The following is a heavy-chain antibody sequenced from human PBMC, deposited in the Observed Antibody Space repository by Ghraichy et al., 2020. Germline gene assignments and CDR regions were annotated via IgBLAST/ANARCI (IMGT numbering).Heavy chain of an antibody. CDR2: IKEDGGQK. V-gene: IGHV3-7*01. D-gene: IGHD4-23*01. J-gene: IGHJ4*02. CDR1: GLTFSIYW. Sequence: GGSLRLSCAASGLTFSIYWMTWVRQAPGKGLEWVANIKEDGGQKYYVDSVKGRFTISRDNAKNSLYLQMNSLRDEDTAVYYCARFQETGGNWGIDYWGQGTLVTVSS. CDR3: ARFQETGGNWGIDY.